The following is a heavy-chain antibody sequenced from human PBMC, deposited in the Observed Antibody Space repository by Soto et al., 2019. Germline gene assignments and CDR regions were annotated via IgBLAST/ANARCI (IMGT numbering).Heavy chain of an antibody. CDR1: GGSISSSSYY. CDR2: IYYSGST. D-gene: IGHD2-15*01. V-gene: IGHV4-39*01. Sequence: QLQLQESGPGLVKPSETLSLTCTVSGGSISSSSYYWGWIRQPPGKGLEWIGSIYYSGSTYYNPSLKSRVTISVDTSKNQFSLKLSSVTAADTAVYYCARGYCSGGSCYSLYWFDPWGQGTLVTVSS. CDR3: ARGYCSGGSCYSLYWFDP. J-gene: IGHJ5*02.